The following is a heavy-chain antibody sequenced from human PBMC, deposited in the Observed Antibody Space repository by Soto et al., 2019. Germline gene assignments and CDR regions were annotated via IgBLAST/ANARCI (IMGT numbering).Heavy chain of an antibody. CDR2: INHSGST. CDR1: GGSFSGYY. CDR3: ARGRPRRVLGRLSSSMGIIDY. J-gene: IGHJ4*02. D-gene: IGHD6-6*01. V-gene: IGHV4-34*01. Sequence: SETLSLTCAVYGGSFSGYYWSWIRQPPGKGLEWIGEINHSGSTNYNPSLKSRVTISVDTSKNQFSLKLSSVTAADTAVHYCARGRPRRVLGRLSSSMGIIDYWGQGTLVTVSS.